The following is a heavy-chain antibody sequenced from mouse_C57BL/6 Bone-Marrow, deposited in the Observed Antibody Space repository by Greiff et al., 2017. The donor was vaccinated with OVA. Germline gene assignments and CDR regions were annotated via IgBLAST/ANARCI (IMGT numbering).Heavy chain of an antibody. CDR1: GFTFSDYY. Sequence: EVKLVESGGGLVQPGGSLKLSCAASGFTFSDYYMYWVRQTPEKRLEWVAYISNGGGSTYYPDTVKGRFTISRDNAKNTLYLQMSRLKSEDTAMYYCARQGGGYYESFAYWGQGTLVTVSA. J-gene: IGHJ3*01. CDR3: ARQGGGYYESFAY. CDR2: ISNGGGST. V-gene: IGHV5-12*01. D-gene: IGHD2-3*01.